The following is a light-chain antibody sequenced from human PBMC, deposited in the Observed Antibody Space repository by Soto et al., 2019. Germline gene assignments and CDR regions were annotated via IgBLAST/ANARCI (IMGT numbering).Light chain of an antibody. CDR2: GSS. J-gene: IGKJ3*01. CDR3: QKYDSAPFT. Sequence: DVQMTQSPSPLSASVGDRVTIACRASQAISHYLAWYQQKPGKVPELLIYGSSTLQSGVPSRFSGSGSGTDFTLTISSLQPEDVATYYCQKYDSAPFTFGPGPKWISN. CDR1: QAISHY. V-gene: IGKV1-27*01.